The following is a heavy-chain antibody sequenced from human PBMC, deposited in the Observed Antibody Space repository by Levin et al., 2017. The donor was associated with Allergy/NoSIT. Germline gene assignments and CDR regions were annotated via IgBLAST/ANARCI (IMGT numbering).Heavy chain of an antibody. J-gene: IGHJ6*02. D-gene: IGHD6-19*01. V-gene: IGHV3-23*01. CDR2: ISGSGGST. CDR1: GFTFTSYA. Sequence: PGGSLRLSCAASGFTFTSYAMSWVRQAPGKGLEWVSVISGSGGSTYYADSVKGRFTVSRDNSKTTLDLQMNSLRAEDTAVYYCAKDLWVAMAAIRYYGMDVWGQGTTVTVSS. CDR3: AKDLWVAMAAIRYYGMDV.